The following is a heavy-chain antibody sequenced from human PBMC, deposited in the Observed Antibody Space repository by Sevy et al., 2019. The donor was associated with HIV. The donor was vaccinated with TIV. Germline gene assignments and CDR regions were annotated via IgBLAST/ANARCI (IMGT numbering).Heavy chain of an antibody. CDR2: IFNDGKTK. CDR1: GFIFSRYG. D-gene: IGHD1-26*01. V-gene: IGHV3-33*01. CDR3: ARESGSDLYLDY. J-gene: IGHJ4*02. Sequence: GGSLRLSCKASGFIFSRYGVHWVRQAPGKGLEWVASIFNDGKTKYYGYAVKGRFTISRDDSKNTLYLQMDSLRAEDTAVYYCARESGSDLYLDYWGQGTLVTVSS.